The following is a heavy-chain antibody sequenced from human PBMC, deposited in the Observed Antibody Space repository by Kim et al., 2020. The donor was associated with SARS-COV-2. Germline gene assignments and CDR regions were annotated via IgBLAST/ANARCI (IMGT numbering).Heavy chain of an antibody. CDR2: INPNSGGT. CDR3: AVPWQQLDSPSHYYYYGMDV. CDR1: GYTFTGYY. V-gene: IGHV1-2*02. D-gene: IGHD6-13*01. Sequence: ASVKVSCKASGYTFTGYYMHWVRQAPGQGLEWMGWINPNSGGTNYAQKFQGRVTMTRDTSISTAYMELSRLRSDDTAVYYCAVPWQQLDSPSHYYYYGMDVWGQGTTVTVSS. J-gene: IGHJ6*02.